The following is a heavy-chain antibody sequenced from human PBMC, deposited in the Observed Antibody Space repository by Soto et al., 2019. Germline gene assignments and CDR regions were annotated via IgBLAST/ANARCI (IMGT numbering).Heavy chain of an antibody. CDR2: IGSTGTSI. CDR1: GFTFSSYT. Sequence: EVQLVESGGGLVQPGGSLRLSCAASGFTFSSYTMDWVRQAPGKGLEWLSYIGSTGTSIAYADSVKGRFTISRDNAKNSVYLQIKNLRAEDTAVYFCARATFGGVKEYWGQGTLVTVSS. J-gene: IGHJ4*02. CDR3: ARATFGGVKEY. D-gene: IGHD3-16*01. V-gene: IGHV3-48*04.